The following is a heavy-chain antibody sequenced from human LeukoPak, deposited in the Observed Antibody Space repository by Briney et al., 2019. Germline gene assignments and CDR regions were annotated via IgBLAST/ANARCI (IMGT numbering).Heavy chain of an antibody. J-gene: IGHJ6*02. CDR3: ARASPCGGSCYYYGMDV. CDR1: GGSISSYY. Sequence: SETLSLTCTVSGGSISSYYWSWIRQPAGKGLKWIGRIYTSGSTNYNPSLKSRVTMSVDTSKNQFSLKLSSVTAADTAVYYCARASPCGGSCYYYGMDVWGQGTTVTVSS. D-gene: IGHD2-15*01. CDR2: IYTSGST. V-gene: IGHV4-4*07.